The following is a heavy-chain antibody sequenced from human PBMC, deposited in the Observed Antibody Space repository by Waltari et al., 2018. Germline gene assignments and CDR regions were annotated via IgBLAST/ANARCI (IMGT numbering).Heavy chain of an antibody. CDR3: ARSPLLRSGSWYYYYGMDV. CDR2: ISYDGSNR. D-gene: IGHD3-10*01. V-gene: IGHV3-30*04. Sequence: DWVYVISYDGSNRDYVDSVKGRFTISRDNSKNTLYLQMNSLRAEDTAVYYCARSPLLRSGSWYYYYGMDVWGQGTTVTVSS. J-gene: IGHJ6*02.